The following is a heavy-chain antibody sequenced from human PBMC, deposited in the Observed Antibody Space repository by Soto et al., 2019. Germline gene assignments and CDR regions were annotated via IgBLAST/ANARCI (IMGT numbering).Heavy chain of an antibody. Sequence: GGSLRLSCAASGFTFSSYAMHWVRQAPGKGLEYVSAISSNGGSTYYANSVKGRFTISRDNSKNTLYLQMGSLRAEDMAVYYCARDTQEFDAFDIWGQGTMVTVSS. CDR3: ARDTQEFDAFDI. CDR1: GFTFSSYA. CDR2: ISSNGGST. J-gene: IGHJ3*02. V-gene: IGHV3-64*01.